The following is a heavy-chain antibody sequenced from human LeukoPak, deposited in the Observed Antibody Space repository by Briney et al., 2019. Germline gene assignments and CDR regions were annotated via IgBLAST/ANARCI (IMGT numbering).Heavy chain of an antibody. CDR2: IDYIGST. D-gene: IGHD3-3*01. CDR3: ARSASTIFGVVNY. J-gene: IGHJ4*02. V-gene: IGHV4-39*01. CDR1: GGSISSSSYY. Sequence: PSETLSLTCTVSGGSISSSSYYWDWIRRPPGKGLEWIGSIDYIGSTYYNPSRKSRVTISIDTSKNQFSLKVRSVTAADTAVYYCARSASTIFGVVNYWGQGTLVTVSS.